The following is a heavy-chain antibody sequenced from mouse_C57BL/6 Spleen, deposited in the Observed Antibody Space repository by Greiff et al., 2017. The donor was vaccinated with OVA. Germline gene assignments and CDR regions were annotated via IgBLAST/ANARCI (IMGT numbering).Heavy chain of an antibody. Sequence: QVQLQQPGAELVRPGSSVKLSCKASGYTFTSYWMHWVKQRPIQGLEWIGNIDPSDSETHYNQKFKDKATLTVDKSSSTAYMQLSSLTSEDSAVYYCARLIYYGNYYFDYWGQGTTLTVSS. J-gene: IGHJ2*01. D-gene: IGHD2-1*01. CDR1: GYTFTSYW. CDR2: IDPSDSET. V-gene: IGHV1-52*01. CDR3: ARLIYYGNYYFDY.